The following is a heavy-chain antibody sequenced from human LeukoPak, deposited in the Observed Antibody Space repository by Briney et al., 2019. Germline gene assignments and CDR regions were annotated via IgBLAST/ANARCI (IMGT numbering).Heavy chain of an antibody. CDR2: IKYDGSDK. Sequence: TGGSLRLSCAASGFTLFSSYDMHWVRQAPGKGLEWVAIIKYDGSDKYYIDSVKGRFTISRDNSRNTLYLQMNSLRVDDTAVYYCSIVAVASDFDYWGQGTLVTVS. CDR1: GFTLFSSYD. V-gene: IGHV3-33*05. CDR3: SIVAVASDFDY. J-gene: IGHJ4*02. D-gene: IGHD6-19*01.